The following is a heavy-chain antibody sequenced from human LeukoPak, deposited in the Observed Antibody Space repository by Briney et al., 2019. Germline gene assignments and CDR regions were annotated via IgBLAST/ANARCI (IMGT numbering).Heavy chain of an antibody. Sequence: ASVKVSCKASGYTFTSYGINWVRQAPGQGLEWMGWISAYNGNTNYTQKLQGRVTMTTDTSTSTAYMELRSLRSDDTAVYYCARDTEAYCGDDCSFIRFDPWGQGTLVTVSS. CDR3: ARDTEAYCGDDCSFIRFDP. V-gene: IGHV1-18*01. J-gene: IGHJ5*02. D-gene: IGHD2-21*02. CDR2: ISAYNGNT. CDR1: GYTFTSYG.